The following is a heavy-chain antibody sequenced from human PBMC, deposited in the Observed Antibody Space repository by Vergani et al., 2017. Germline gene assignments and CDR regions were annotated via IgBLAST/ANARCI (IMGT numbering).Heavy chain of an antibody. Sequence: QVQLVESGGGVVQPGRSLRLSCAASGFTFSSYGMHWVRQAPGKGLEWVAVIWYDGSNKDYADSVKGRFTIARDNSKNTLYLQMNSLRAEDTAVYYCARRRGYSYKNSYYYYYMDVWGKGTTVTVSS. CDR2: IWYDGSNK. V-gene: IGHV3-33*01. CDR1: GFTFSSYG. CDR3: ARRRGYSYKNSYYYYYMDV. D-gene: IGHD5-18*01. J-gene: IGHJ6*03.